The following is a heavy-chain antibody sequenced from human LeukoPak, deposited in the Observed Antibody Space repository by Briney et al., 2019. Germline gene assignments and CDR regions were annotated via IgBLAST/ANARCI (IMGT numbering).Heavy chain of an antibody. CDR3: AKDRYSSGWYRGGNFDY. Sequence: GGSLRLSCAGSGFTFSSHALSWVRQAPEKGLEWVSGISGSGGRTHYADSVKGRFTISRDNSKNTLYLQMNSLRAEDTAVYYCAKDRYSSGWYRGGNFDYWGQGTLVTVSS. J-gene: IGHJ4*02. D-gene: IGHD6-19*01. CDR1: GFTFSSHA. CDR2: ISGSGGRT. V-gene: IGHV3-23*01.